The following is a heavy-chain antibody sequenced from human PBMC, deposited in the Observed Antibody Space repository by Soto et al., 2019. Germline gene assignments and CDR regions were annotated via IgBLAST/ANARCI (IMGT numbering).Heavy chain of an antibody. CDR2: ISGSGGST. V-gene: IGHV3-23*01. D-gene: IGHD3-22*01. CDR3: ARGILTYDSSGPNAFDI. J-gene: IGHJ3*02. Sequence: GGSLRLSCAASGFTFSSYAMSWVRQAPGKGLEWVSAISGSGGSTYYADSVKGRFTISRDNSKNTLYLQMNSLRAEDTAVYYCARGILTYDSSGPNAFDIWGQGTMVTVSS. CDR1: GFTFSSYA.